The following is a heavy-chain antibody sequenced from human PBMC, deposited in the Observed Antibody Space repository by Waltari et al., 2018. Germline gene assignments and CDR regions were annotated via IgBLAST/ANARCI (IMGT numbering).Heavy chain of an antibody. Sequence: QVQLVESGGGVVQPGGSLRLSCAASGFTFSSYGMHWVRQAPGKGLEWVAFIRYDGSNKYYADSVKGRFTISRDNSKNTLYLQMNSLRAEDTAVYYCAKDSEWELLSFDIWGQGTMVTVSS. CDR3: AKDSEWELLSFDI. CDR2: IRYDGSNK. CDR1: GFTFSSYG. D-gene: IGHD1-26*01. J-gene: IGHJ3*02. V-gene: IGHV3-30*02.